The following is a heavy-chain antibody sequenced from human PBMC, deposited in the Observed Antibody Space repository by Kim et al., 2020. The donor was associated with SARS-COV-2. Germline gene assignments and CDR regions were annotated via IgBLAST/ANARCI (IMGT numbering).Heavy chain of an antibody. V-gene: IGHV3-74*01. CDR2: INGDGSDT. D-gene: IGHD2-15*01. CDR3: ARKDCSGGSCAFDP. CDR1: GFTFSSYW. Sequence: GGSLRLSCAAFGFTFSSYWMHWVRQAPGKGLMWVSRINGDGSDTAYADSVKGRFTISRDNAKNTLYLQMNSLRAEDTAVYYCARKDCSGGSCAFDPWGQGTLVTVSS. J-gene: IGHJ5*02.